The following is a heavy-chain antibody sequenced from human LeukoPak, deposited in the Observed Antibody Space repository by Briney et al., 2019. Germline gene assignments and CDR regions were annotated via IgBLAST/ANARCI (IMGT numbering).Heavy chain of an antibody. CDR1: GGSIGSSSYY. D-gene: IGHD4-23*01. J-gene: IGHJ4*02. Sequence: SETLSLTCTVSGGSIGSSSYYWGWIRQPPGKGLEWIGSIYYSGRTYYNPSLKSRVSISVDTSKNQFSLKLSSVSAADTAVYYCARGGTTVVTKHYFDYWGQGTLVTVSS. V-gene: IGHV4-39*01. CDR3: ARGGTTVVTKHYFDY. CDR2: IYYSGRT.